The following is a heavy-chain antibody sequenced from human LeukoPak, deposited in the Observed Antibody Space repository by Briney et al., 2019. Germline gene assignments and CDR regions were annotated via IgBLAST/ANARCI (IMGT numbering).Heavy chain of an antibody. Sequence: PGRSLRLSCAASGFTSSSYWMHWVRQAPGKGLVWVSRISSDGSSTTYADSVKGRFTVSRDNAKSTLYLQMNSLRAEDTAVYYCAREAGGSTDYDYWGQGTLVTVSS. V-gene: IGHV3-74*01. J-gene: IGHJ4*02. CDR3: AREAGGSTDYDY. D-gene: IGHD2-2*01. CDR2: ISSDGSST. CDR1: GFTSSSYW.